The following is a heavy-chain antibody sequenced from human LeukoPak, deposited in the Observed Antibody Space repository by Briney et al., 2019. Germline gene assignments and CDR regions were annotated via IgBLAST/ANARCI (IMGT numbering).Heavy chain of an antibody. CDR3: ARQWDYYYGSGSLDY. CDR2: INHSGST. V-gene: IGHV4-34*01. D-gene: IGHD3-10*01. J-gene: IGHJ4*02. CDR1: GGSFSGYY. Sequence: SSETLSLTCAVYGGSFSGYYWSWIRQPPGKGLEWIGEINHSGSTNYNPSLKSRVTISVDTSKNQFSLKLSSVTAADTAVYYCARQWDYYYGSGSLDYWGQGTLVTVSS.